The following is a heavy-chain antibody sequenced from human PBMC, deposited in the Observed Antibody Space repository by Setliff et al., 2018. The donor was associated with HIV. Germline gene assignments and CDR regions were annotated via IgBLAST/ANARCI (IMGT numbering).Heavy chain of an antibody. D-gene: IGHD6-6*01. CDR1: GGPFSDFF. V-gene: IGHV4-34*01. J-gene: IGHJ4*02. Sequence: ETLSLTCAVSGGPFSDFFWTWVRQPPGEGLEWIGEISHSGGTNYNPSLESRLTISIDTSRNQFSLRLTSVSVADTAVYFCARRPPYSSSPRDFFDFWGPGTLVTVSS. CDR2: ISHSGGT. CDR3: ARRPPYSSSPRDFFDF.